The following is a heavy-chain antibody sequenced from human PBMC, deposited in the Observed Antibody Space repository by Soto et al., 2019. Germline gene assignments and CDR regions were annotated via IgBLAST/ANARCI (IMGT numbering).Heavy chain of an antibody. CDR2: ISYDGSNK. V-gene: IGHV3-30*18. Sequence: QVQLVESGGGVVQPGRSLRLSCAASGFTFSSYGMHWVRQAPGKGLEWVAVISYDGSNKYYADSVKGRFTISRDNSKNTLYLQMNSLRAEDTAVYYCAKDGYSSSLDAFDIWGQGTMVTVSS. J-gene: IGHJ3*02. D-gene: IGHD6-13*01. CDR3: AKDGYSSSLDAFDI. CDR1: GFTFSSYG.